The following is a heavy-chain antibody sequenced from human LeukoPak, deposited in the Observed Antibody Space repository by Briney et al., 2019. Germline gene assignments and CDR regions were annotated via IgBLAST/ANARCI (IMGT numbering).Heavy chain of an antibody. V-gene: IGHV3-74*01. CDR3: ARDYSNYGDFDY. D-gene: IGHD4-11*01. J-gene: IGHJ4*02. CDR1: GFTFSSYW. CDR2: INSDGSST. Sequence: GGSLRLSCAASGFTFSSYWMHWVRQAPGKGLVWVSHINSDGSSTSYADSVKGRFTISRDNAKNTLYLQMNSLRAEDTAVYYCARDYSNYGDFDYWGQGTLVTVSS.